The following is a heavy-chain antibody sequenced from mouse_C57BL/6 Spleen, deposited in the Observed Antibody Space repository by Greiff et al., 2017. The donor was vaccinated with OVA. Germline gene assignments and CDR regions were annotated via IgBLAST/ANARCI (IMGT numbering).Heavy chain of an antibody. V-gene: IGHV1-64*01. CDR1: GYTFTDYW. Sequence: QVQLQQPGAELVKPGASVKLSCKASGYTFTDYWMHWVKQRPGQGLEWIGMIHPNCGSTNYNQKFKGKATLTVDTSSSTAYMHLSSLTSEDSAVYYCARRDYAMDDGGKGTSVTVSS. CDR3: ARRDYAMDD. CDR2: IHPNCGST. J-gene: IGHJ4*01.